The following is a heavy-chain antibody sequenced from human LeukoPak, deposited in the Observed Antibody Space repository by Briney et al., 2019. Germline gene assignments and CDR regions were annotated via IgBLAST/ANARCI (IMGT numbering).Heavy chain of an antibody. J-gene: IGHJ4*02. Sequence: GESLKISCKASGYSFTSYWTGWVRQMPGKGLEWMGIIYPDDSDTRYSPSFQGQVTISADKSISTAYLLWSSLKASDTAMYYCARLVDTTMADYWGQGSLVTVSS. V-gene: IGHV5-51*01. CDR1: GYSFTSYW. D-gene: IGHD5-18*01. CDR3: ARLVDTTMADY. CDR2: IYPDDSDT.